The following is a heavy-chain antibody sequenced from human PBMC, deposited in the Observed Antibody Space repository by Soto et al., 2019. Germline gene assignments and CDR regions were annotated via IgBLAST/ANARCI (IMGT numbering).Heavy chain of an antibody. D-gene: IGHD2-2*01. CDR3: ATAISSPFSNFDS. CDR1: GFTFSTYW. V-gene: IGHV3-7*01. CDR2: IKEDASEE. J-gene: IGHJ4*02. Sequence: EVQLVQSGGDLVQPGGSLRLSCVASGFTFSTYWMTWVRQAPGMGLEWVAGIKEDASEEVYVDSVTGRFSISRDNAKNSLYLQLIRLRAVDTAVYYCATAISSPFSNFDSWGQGSLVTVSS.